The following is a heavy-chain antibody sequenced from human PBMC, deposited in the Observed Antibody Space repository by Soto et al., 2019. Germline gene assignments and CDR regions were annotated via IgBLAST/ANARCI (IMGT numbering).Heavy chain of an antibody. CDR2: ISPYSADT. D-gene: IGHD5-12*01. CDR1: GYTFTDYV. Sequence: ALVKVSCKASGYTFTDYVITWVRQAPGHGLEWVGWISPYSADTNYAQKFQGRLTMTADTSTGKAYMELTTLTPDDTAVYFCARDLGTEYSDPWGQGTLVTVSS. J-gene: IGHJ5*02. CDR3: ARDLGTEYSDP. V-gene: IGHV1-18*01.